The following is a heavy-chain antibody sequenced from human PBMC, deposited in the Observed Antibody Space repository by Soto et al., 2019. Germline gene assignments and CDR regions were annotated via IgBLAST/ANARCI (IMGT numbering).Heavy chain of an antibody. CDR2: IWYDGSNK. CDR1: GFTFSSYG. CDR3: ARAYYYDSSGYPPPGY. V-gene: IGHV3-33*01. J-gene: IGHJ4*02. D-gene: IGHD3-22*01. Sequence: GGSLRLSXAASGFTFSSYGMHWVRQAPGKGLEWVAVIWYDGSNKYYADSVKGRFTISRDNSKNTLYLQMNSLRAEDTAVYYCARAYYYDSSGYPPPGYWGQGTLVTVT.